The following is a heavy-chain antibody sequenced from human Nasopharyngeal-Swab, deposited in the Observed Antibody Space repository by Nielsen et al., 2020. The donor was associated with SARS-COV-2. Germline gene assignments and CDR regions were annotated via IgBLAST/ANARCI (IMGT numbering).Heavy chain of an antibody. J-gene: IGHJ6*02. CDR2: IYSGGST. CDR3: ARGVELRFLEWFHYGMDV. Sequence: GGSLRLSCAASGFTVSSNYMSWVRQAPGKGLEWVSVIYSGGSTYYADSVKGRFTISRDNAKNSLYLQMNSLRAEDTAVYYCARGVELRFLEWFHYGMDVWGQGTTVTVSS. V-gene: IGHV3-66*01. CDR1: GFTVSSNY. D-gene: IGHD3-3*01.